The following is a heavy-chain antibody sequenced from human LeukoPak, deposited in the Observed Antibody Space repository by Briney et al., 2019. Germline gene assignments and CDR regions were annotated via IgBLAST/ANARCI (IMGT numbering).Heavy chain of an antibody. D-gene: IGHD3-22*01. CDR2: IIPIFGTA. CDR1: GGTFSSYA. CDR3: ARRYYYDSSGYYYVY. V-gene: IGHV1-69*13. J-gene: IGHJ4*02. Sequence: SVKVSCKASGGTFSSYAISWVRQAPGQGLEWMGGIIPIFGTANYAQEFQGRVTITADESTCTAYMELSSLRSEDTAVYYCARRYYYDSSGYYYVYWGPGTLVTVSS.